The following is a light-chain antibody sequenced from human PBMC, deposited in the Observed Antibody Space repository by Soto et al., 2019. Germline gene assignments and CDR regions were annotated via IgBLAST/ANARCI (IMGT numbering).Light chain of an antibody. V-gene: IGLV2-14*01. CDR3: SSFSSTSPWV. CDR1: SSDVGGYDY. J-gene: IGLJ3*02. Sequence: QSALTQPASVSGSPGQSITISCSGTSSDVGGYDYVSWYQQHPGKAPKLIIYEVTHRPSGVSSRFSGSKSDNTASLTISGLQAEDEADYHCSSFSSTSPWVFGGGTKVTVL. CDR2: EVT.